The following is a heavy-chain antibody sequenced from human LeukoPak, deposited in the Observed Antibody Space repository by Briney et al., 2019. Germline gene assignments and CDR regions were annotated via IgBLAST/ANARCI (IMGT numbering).Heavy chain of an antibody. CDR3: ERDATTAVFDY. CDR2: INTNTGNP. CDR1: GYTFTRYA. Sequence: ASVKVSCKASGYTFTRYAMNWVRQAPGQGLEWMGWINTNTGNPTYAQGFTGRFVFSLDTSVSTAYLQISSLKAEGTAVYYCERDATTAVFDYWGQGTLVTVSS. D-gene: IGHD4-23*01. J-gene: IGHJ4*02. V-gene: IGHV7-4-1*02.